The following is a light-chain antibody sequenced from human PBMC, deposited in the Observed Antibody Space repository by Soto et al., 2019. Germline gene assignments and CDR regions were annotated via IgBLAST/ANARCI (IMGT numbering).Light chain of an antibody. CDR3: EQTYSTPVT. CDR1: QKINNY. Sequence: DIQLTQSPSSLSASVGDRVTVTCRTSQKINNYLNWYQQKPGKAPKLLIYAASSVQSGVPLRFSGTGSGTDFTLTISSLQPEDFATYYCEQTYSTPVTFGQGKRL. V-gene: IGKV1-39*01. J-gene: IGKJ5*01. CDR2: AAS.